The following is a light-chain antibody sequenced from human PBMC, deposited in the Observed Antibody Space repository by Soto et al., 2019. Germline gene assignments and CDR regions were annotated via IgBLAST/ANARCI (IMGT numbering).Light chain of an antibody. J-gene: IGKJ5*01. CDR1: ESVSTN. CDR3: QQYGSSPLVT. CDR2: GAS. V-gene: IGKV3-20*01. Sequence: KQSPATLSLSKWERSTLYFSSSESVSTNLAWYQQKRGQAPRLLIYGASSRATGIPDRFSGSGSGTDFTLTISRLEPEDFAVYYCQQYGSSPLVTFGQGTRLEI.